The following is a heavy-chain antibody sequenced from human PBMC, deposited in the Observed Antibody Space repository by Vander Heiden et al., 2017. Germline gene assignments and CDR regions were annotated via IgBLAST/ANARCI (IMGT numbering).Heavy chain of an antibody. CDR1: GYSFSNYY. CDR2: MNPSGGSA. V-gene: IGHV1-46*01. Sequence: QVQLVQSGAEVKKPGASVKVSCKASGYSFSNYYIHWVRQAPGQGLEWMGIMNPSGGSASYEQKFQGRVSMTRDTSTNTVYMEVSNLRSEDTAVYYCARARTGDFDYWGQGTLVTVSS. D-gene: IGHD7-27*01. CDR3: ARARTGDFDY. J-gene: IGHJ4*02.